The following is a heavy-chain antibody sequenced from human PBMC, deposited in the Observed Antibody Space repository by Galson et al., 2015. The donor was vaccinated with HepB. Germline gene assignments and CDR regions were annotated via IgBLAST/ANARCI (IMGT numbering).Heavy chain of an antibody. V-gene: IGHV3-30*18. CDR3: AKVTRMWYLLDYSGLDV. CDR2: ISYHEKTK. Sequence: SLRLSCAASGFTFSRFDMHWVRQASGKGLEWVAFISYHEKTKYYADSVKGRFTISRDNSKNTLYLQMDSLRPEDTAVYYCAKVTRMWYLLDYSGLDVWGQGTTVTVTS. D-gene: IGHD3-22*01. J-gene: IGHJ6*02. CDR1: GFTFSRFD.